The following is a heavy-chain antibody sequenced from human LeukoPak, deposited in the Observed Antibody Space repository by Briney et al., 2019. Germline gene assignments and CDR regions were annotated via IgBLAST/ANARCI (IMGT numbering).Heavy chain of an antibody. CDR1: GGSISSSSYY. Sequence: SETLSLTCTVSGGSISSSSYYWGWIRQPPGKGLEWIGSIYYSGSTYYNPSLKSRVTISVDTSKNQFSLKLSSVTAADTAVYYCARDLLYYDSSGQEVDYWGQGTLVTVSS. D-gene: IGHD3-22*01. V-gene: IGHV4-39*07. CDR3: ARDLLYYDSSGQEVDY. J-gene: IGHJ4*02. CDR2: IYYSGST.